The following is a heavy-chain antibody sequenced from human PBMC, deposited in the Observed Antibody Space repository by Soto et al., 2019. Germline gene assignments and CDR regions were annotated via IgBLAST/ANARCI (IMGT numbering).Heavy chain of an antibody. J-gene: IGHJ4*02. Sequence: QVQLVQSGAEVKKPGASVKVSCKASGYTFTSYAMHWVRQAPGQRLEWMGWINAGNGNTKYSQKFQGRVTITRDTSASTAYMELSSLRSEDTAVYYCARGGGYSYGYGGGVDYWGQGTLVTVSS. D-gene: IGHD5-18*01. V-gene: IGHV1-3*01. CDR1: GYTFTSYA. CDR3: ARGGGYSYGYGGGVDY. CDR2: INAGNGNT.